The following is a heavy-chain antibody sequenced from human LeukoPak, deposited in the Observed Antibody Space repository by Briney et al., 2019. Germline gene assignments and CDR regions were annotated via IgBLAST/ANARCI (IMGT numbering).Heavy chain of an antibody. Sequence: GASVKVSCKASGYTFTSYYMHWVRQAPGQGLEWMGIINPSGGSTSYAQKFQGRVTMIRDMSTSTVYMELSSLRSEDTAVYYCARCIVGARGPSAFDIWGQGTMVTVSS. J-gene: IGHJ3*02. CDR1: GYTFTSYY. CDR2: INPSGGST. CDR3: ARCIVGARGPSAFDI. D-gene: IGHD1-26*01. V-gene: IGHV1-46*01.